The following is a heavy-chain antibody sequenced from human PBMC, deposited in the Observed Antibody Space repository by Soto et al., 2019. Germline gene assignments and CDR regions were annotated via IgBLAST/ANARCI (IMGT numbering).Heavy chain of an antibody. V-gene: IGHV3-53*01. CDR3: ARVGYGDYEDAFDI. CDR1: GFTVSSNY. Sequence: EVQLVESGGGLIQPGGSLRLSCAASGFTVSSNYMSWVRQAPGKGLEWVSVIYTGGSTYYADSVKGRFTISRDNSKNTLYLQMNSLRAEDTAVYYCARVGYGDYEDAFDIWGQGTMVTVSS. J-gene: IGHJ3*02. CDR2: IYTGGST. D-gene: IGHD4-17*01.